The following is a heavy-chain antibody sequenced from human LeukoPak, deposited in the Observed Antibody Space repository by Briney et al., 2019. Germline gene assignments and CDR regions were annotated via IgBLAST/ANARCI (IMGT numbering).Heavy chain of an antibody. Sequence: GASVKVSCKASGYTFTGYYMHWVRQAPGQGLEWMGWINPNSGGTNYAQKFQGRVTMTRDTSISTAYMELSRLRSDDTAVYYCARLWSGYYSPTPNVDYWGQGTLVTVSS. D-gene: IGHD3-3*01. CDR2: INPNSGGT. V-gene: IGHV1-2*02. J-gene: IGHJ4*02. CDR1: GYTFTGYY. CDR3: ARLWSGYYSPTPNVDY.